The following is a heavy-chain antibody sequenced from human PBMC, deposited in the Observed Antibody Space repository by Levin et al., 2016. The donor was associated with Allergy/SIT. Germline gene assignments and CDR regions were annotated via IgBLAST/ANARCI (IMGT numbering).Heavy chain of an antibody. V-gene: IGHV3-23*01. Sequence: QPPGKGLEWVSAISGSGGSTYYADSVKGRFTISRDNSKNTLYLQMNSLRAEDTAVYYCAKGRRFPTGGYYYYGMDVWGQGTTVTVSS. CDR2: ISGSGGST. D-gene: IGHD1-14*01. CDR3: AKGRRFPTGGYYYYGMDV. J-gene: IGHJ6*02.